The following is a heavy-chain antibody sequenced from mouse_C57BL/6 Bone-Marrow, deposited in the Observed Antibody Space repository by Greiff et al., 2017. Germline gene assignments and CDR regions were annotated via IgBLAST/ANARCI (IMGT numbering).Heavy chain of an antibody. CDR1: GFTFSSYG. J-gene: IGHJ3*01. V-gene: IGHV5-6*01. Sequence: EVKLVESGGDLVKPGGSLKLSCAASGFTFSSYGMSWVRQTPDKRLEWVATISSGGSYTYYPDSVKGRFTISRDNAKNTLYLQMSSLKSEDTAMYCWARHEFIRSPFAYWGQGTLVTVSA. CDR2: ISSGGSYT. D-gene: IGHD1-1*01. CDR3: ARHEFIRSPFAY.